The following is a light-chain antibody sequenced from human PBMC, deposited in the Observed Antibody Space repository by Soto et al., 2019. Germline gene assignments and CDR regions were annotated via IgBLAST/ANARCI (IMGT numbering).Light chain of an antibody. CDR3: QQYHNWPS. CDR2: SAS. Sequence: IVLTQSPATLSLSPGKRASLSCRASQSVSNNLAWYQQKPGQAPRLLIYSASTRATGIPARFSGSGSGTEFTLTISSLQSEDFAVYHCQQYHNWPSFGQGSRVEIK. V-gene: IGKV3-15*01. CDR1: QSVSNN. J-gene: IGKJ1*01.